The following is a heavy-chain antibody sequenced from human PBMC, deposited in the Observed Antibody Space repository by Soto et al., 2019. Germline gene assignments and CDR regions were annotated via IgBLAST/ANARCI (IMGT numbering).Heavy chain of an antibody. D-gene: IGHD3-22*01. Sequence: PSETLSLTCTVSRGSISSGGFYWSWIRQSPGKGLEWIGFIYANGNSYYNPSLKSRANISLDTSKNKFSLKISSVTVADTAVYYCARDGRTSVYYLDYWGQGTPVTVSS. CDR2: IYANGNS. J-gene: IGHJ4*02. CDR3: ARDGRTSVYYLDY. CDR1: RGSISSGGFY. V-gene: IGHV4-31*03.